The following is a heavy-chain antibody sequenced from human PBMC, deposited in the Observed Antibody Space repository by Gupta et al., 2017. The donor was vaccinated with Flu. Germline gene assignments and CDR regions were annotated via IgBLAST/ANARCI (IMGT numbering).Heavy chain of an antibody. CDR3: AKVVAGPYFDY. V-gene: IGHV5-51*03. Sequence: EVQLVQSGAEVKKPGESLKISCKASGYSFTSYWLGWVRQKSGRGLEWVAIISPGDSQTTYSPSFQGQVTISVDKSIKTVYLQWTSLKASDTAMYYCAKVVAGPYFDYWGQGTLVNVS. CDR1: GYSFTSYW. D-gene: IGHD6-19*01. CDR2: ISPGDSQT. J-gene: IGHJ4*02.